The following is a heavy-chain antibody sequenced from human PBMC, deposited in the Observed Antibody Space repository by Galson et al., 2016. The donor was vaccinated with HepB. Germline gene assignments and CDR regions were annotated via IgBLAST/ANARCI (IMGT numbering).Heavy chain of an antibody. J-gene: IGHJ4*02. V-gene: IGHV3-23*01. CDR2: ISGDGGTT. CDR1: GFTFSSYA. Sequence: SLRLSCAASGFTFSSYAMSWVRQAPGKGLEWVSSISGDGGTTYYSDSVKGRFTISRDNSKNTVYLQMNSLRAEDTAVYYCASRHSGWYYFDYWGQGTLVTVSS. D-gene: IGHD6-19*01. CDR3: ASRHSGWYYFDY.